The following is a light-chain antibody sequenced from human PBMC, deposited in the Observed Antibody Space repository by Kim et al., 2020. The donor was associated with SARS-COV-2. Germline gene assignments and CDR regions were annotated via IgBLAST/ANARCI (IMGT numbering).Light chain of an antibody. CDR3: NSRDSSGNHVI. CDR2: GRN. J-gene: IGLJ2*01. Sequence: ARGQTVRITCQGDSLRSSYATWYQQRPGQAPILVIYGRNKRPSGIPDRFSASTSGNTASLTITGAQAEDEADYYCNSRDSSGNHVIFGGGTKLTVL. V-gene: IGLV3-19*01. CDR1: SLRSSY.